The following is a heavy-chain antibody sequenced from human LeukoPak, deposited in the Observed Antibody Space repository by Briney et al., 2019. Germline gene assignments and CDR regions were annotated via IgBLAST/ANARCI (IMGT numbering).Heavy chain of an antibody. V-gene: IGHV4-34*01. D-gene: IGHD4-17*01. Sequence: SETLSLTCAVYGGSFSGYYWSWIRQPPGKGLEWIGEINHSGSTNYNPSLKSRVTISVDRSKNQFSLKLSSVTAADTAVYYCARVGRRFYGDYDWFDPWGQGTLVTVSS. CDR3: ARVGRRFYGDYDWFDP. CDR2: INHSGST. J-gene: IGHJ5*02. CDR1: GGSFSGYY.